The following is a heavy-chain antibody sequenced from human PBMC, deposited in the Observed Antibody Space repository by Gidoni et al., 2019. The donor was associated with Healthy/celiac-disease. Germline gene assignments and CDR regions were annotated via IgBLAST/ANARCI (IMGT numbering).Heavy chain of an antibody. D-gene: IGHD6-19*01. CDR3: ARVGSSGWFVYFDY. V-gene: IGHV1-3*01. J-gene: IGHJ4*02. Sequence: QKFQGRVTITRDTSASTAYMELSSLRSEDTAVYYCARVGSSGWFVYFDYWGQGTLVTVSS.